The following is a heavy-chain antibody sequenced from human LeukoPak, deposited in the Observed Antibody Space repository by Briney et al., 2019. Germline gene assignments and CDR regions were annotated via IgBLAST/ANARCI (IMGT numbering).Heavy chain of an antibody. CDR2: ISCSSSTI. J-gene: IGHJ6*03. D-gene: IGHD6-6*01. Sequence: PGGSLRLSCAASGFTFSSYSMNWVRQAPGKGLEWVSYISCSSSTIYYADSAKGRFTISRDNPKNTLYLQMNSLRAEDTAVYYCASREDSRYYYYMDVWGKGTTVTVSS. V-gene: IGHV3-48*01. CDR3: ASREDSRYYYYMDV. CDR1: GFTFSSYS.